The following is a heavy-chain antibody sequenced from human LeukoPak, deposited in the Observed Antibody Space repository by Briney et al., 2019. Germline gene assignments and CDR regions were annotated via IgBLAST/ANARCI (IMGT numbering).Heavy chain of an antibody. J-gene: IGHJ5*02. CDR3: ARDAIQSSSWYLTWFDP. CDR2: IYYSGST. Sequence: SETLSLTCTVSGGSISSSSYYWGWIRQPPGKGLEWIGSIYYSGSTYYNPSLKSRVTISVDTSKSQFSLKLSSVTAADTAVYYCARDAIQSSSWYLTWFDPWGQGTLVTVSS. D-gene: IGHD6-13*01. CDR1: GGSISSSSYY. V-gene: IGHV4-39*07.